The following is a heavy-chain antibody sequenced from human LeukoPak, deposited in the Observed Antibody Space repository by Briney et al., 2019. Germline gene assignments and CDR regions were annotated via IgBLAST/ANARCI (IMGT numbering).Heavy chain of an antibody. CDR1: GASVSSASY. CDR3: ARSRAFNSGAFDP. CDR2: IYSGVNT. Sequence: SETLSLTCTVSGASVSSASYWTWIRQPPGKGVEWIAHIYSGVNTNYNPSLKSRVTISVDTSKNQFSLRLNSVTAADTAVYYCARSRAFNSGAFDPWGQGSLVTVSS. V-gene: IGHV4-61*01. D-gene: IGHD1-26*01. J-gene: IGHJ5*02.